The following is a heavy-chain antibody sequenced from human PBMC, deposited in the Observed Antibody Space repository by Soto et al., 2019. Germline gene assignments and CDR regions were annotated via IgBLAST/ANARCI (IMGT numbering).Heavy chain of an antibody. Sequence: SDTLSLTCSVSGGSISIDRWSWVRQPAGKGLEWIGCIFASGRTNSNPSLQSRDTMSVDTSKNQFSLTMTSLAASDPAVYYCTKGTFETTAPLYCGQGIPVTVPS. CDR2: IFASGRT. V-gene: IGHV4-4*07. J-gene: IGHJ4*02. D-gene: IGHD4-17*01. CDR1: GGSISIDR. CDR3: TKGTFETTAPLY.